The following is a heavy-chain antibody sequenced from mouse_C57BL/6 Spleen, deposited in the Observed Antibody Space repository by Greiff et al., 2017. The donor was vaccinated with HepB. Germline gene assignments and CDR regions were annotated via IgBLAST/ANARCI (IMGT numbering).Heavy chain of an antibody. CDR1: GYAFSSYW. J-gene: IGHJ4*01. Sequence: QVHVKQSGAELVKPGASVKISCKASGYAFSSYWMNWVKQRPGKGLEWIGQIYPGDGDTNYNGKFKGKATLTADKSSSTAYMQLSSLTSEDSAVYFCARSLDYGSSYGDAMDYWGQGTSVTVSS. V-gene: IGHV1-80*01. CDR3: ARSLDYGSSYGDAMDY. D-gene: IGHD1-1*01. CDR2: IYPGDGDT.